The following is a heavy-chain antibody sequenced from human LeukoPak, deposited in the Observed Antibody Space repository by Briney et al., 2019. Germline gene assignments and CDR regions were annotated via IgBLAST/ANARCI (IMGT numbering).Heavy chain of an antibody. J-gene: IGHJ4*02. CDR1: GGSFSGYY. D-gene: IGHD5-18*01. CDR3: ARRATRGYSYGRPYYFDY. CDR2: INHSGST. Sequence: SETLSLTCAVYGGSFSGYYWSWIRQPPGKGLEWIGEINHSGSTNYNPSLKSRVTISVEPSKNQFSLKPSSVTAADTAVYYCARRATRGYSYGRPYYFDYWGQGTLVTVSS. V-gene: IGHV4-34*01.